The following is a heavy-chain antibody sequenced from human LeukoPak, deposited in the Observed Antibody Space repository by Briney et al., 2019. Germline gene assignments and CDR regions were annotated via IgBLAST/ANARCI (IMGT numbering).Heavy chain of an antibody. CDR1: GFPFETNA. CDR3: AKDWIQFNRVFDCFDS. Sequence: LPGGSLRLSCATSGFPFETNAMSWVRQAPGKGLEWVATIGNTETFYADSVTGRFTISRDNSKNTVNRQMNRLRVENTAIYYCAKDWIQFNRVFDCFDSWGQGTLVTVSS. J-gene: IGHJ4*02. V-gene: IGHV3-23*01. D-gene: IGHD5-18*01. CDR2: IGNTET.